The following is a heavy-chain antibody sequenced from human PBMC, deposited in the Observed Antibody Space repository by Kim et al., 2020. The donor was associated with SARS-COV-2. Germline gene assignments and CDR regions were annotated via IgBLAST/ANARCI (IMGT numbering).Heavy chain of an antibody. J-gene: IGHJ3*02. V-gene: IGHV3-21*01. Sequence: GGSLRLSCAASGFTFSSYSMNWVRQAPGKGLGWVSSISSSSSYIYYADSVKGRFTISRDNAKNSLYLQMNSLRAEDTAVYYCARDLSLNYFGAFDIWGQGTVFTVSS. CDR3: ARDLSLNYFGAFDI. D-gene: IGHD1-7*01. CDR2: ISSSSSYI. CDR1: GFTFSSYS.